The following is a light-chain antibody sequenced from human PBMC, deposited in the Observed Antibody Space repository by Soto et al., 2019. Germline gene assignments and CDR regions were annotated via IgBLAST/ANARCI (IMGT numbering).Light chain of an antibody. CDR1: QSVSSSY. CDR2: GAS. CDR3: QQYGSSPIT. J-gene: IGKJ5*01. V-gene: IGKV3-20*01. Sequence: ETVLTQSPGTLYLSPGERATISCRASQSVSSSYLAWYQQKPGQAXRLXIYGASSRATGIPDRFSGSGSGTDLTLTISRLEPEDGAVYYCQQYGSSPITFGQGTRLDIK.